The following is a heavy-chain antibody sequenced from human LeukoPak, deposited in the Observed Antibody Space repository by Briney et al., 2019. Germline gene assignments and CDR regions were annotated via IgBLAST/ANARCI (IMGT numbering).Heavy chain of an antibody. Sequence: GGSLRLSCAASGFTFSSYSMNWVRQAPGKGLEWVSSISSSSYIYYADSVKGRFTISRDNAKNSLYLQMNSLRAEDTAVYYCARDRTYYYDSSGYSGFVYWGQGTLVTVSS. CDR2: ISSSSYI. J-gene: IGHJ4*02. CDR3: ARDRTYYYDSSGYSGFVY. V-gene: IGHV3-21*01. D-gene: IGHD3-22*01. CDR1: GFTFSSYS.